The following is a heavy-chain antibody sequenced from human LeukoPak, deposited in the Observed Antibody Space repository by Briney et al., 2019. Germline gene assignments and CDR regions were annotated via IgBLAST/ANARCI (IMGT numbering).Heavy chain of an antibody. V-gene: IGHV3-48*02. CDR3: ARGGNTGFDY. Sequence: PGGSLRLSCAASGFTFSSFTMNWVRQAPGKGLEWVSYISSSSNTIYYADSVKGRFTISRDNAKNSLYLQMNSLRDEDTAVYYCARGGNTGFDYWGQGTLVTVSS. D-gene: IGHD2-8*02. CDR2: ISSSSNTI. J-gene: IGHJ4*02. CDR1: GFTFSSFT.